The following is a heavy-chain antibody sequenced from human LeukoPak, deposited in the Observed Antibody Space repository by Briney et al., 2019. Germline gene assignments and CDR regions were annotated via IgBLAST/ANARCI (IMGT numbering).Heavy chain of an antibody. J-gene: IGHJ4*02. CDR2: VYIDGSRK. V-gene: IGHV3-33*01. D-gene: IGHD3-10*01. CDR1: GFTFTSYG. Sequence: GGSLRLSCAASGFTFTSYGMHWVRQAPGKGLEWVVVVYIDGSRKYYADSVKGRFTISGDNSRNTLYLQINTLRAEDTAVYYCARGVAYYGSGTYSHFDYWGQGTLVTVSS. CDR3: ARGVAYYGSGTYSHFDY.